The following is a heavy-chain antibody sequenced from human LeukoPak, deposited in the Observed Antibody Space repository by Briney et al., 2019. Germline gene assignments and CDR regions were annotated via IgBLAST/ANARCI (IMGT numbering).Heavy chain of an antibody. CDR2: IYYSGST. Sequence: SQTLSLTCTVSGGSISSGDYYWSWIRQPPGKGLEWIGYIYYSGSTYYNPSLKSRVTISVDTSKNQFSLKLSSVTAADTAVYHCATQFLGYCSGGSCFDYWGQGTLVTVSS. V-gene: IGHV4-30-4*01. CDR3: ATQFLGYCSGGSCFDY. D-gene: IGHD2-15*01. J-gene: IGHJ4*02. CDR1: GGSISSGDYY.